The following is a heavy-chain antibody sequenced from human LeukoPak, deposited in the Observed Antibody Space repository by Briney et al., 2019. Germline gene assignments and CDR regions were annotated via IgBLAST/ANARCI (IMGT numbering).Heavy chain of an antibody. D-gene: IGHD5-18*01. V-gene: IGHV3-23*01. J-gene: IGHJ4*02. CDR1: GFTYSSYA. Sequence: PGGSLGLSCAASGFTYSSYAMSWVRQAPGKGLEWVSAISGSGGSTYYADSVKGRFTISRDNSKNTLYLQMNSLRAEDTAVYYCAVGYSYGYPYYFDYWGQGTLVTVSS. CDR3: AVGYSYGYPYYFDY. CDR2: ISGSGGST.